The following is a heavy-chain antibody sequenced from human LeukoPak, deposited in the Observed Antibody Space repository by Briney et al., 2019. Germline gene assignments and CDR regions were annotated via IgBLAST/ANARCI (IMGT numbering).Heavy chain of an antibody. CDR2: IYYSGST. CDR3: ALLGMRWFEP. V-gene: IGHV4-59*08. D-gene: IGHD7-27*01. J-gene: IGHJ5*02. CDR1: GGSISSYY. Sequence: SETLSLTRTVSGGSISSYYWSWIRLPPGKGLEWIGYIYYSGSTNYNPSLKSRVTISVDTSKNQFSLKLSSVTAADTAVYYCALLGMRWFEPWGQGTLVTVSS.